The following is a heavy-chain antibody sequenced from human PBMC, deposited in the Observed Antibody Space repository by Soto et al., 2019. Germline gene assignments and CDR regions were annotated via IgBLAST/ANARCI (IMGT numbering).Heavy chain of an antibody. J-gene: IGHJ4*02. CDR2: INSDGSST. Sequence: PGGSLRLFCAASGFTFSSYWMHWVRQAPGKGLVWVSRINSDGSSTSYADSVKGRFTISRDNAKNTLYLQMNSLRAEDTAVYYCARDWPLWFGAPDYWGQGTLVTVSS. D-gene: IGHD3-10*01. CDR3: ARDWPLWFGAPDY. V-gene: IGHV3-74*01. CDR1: GFTFSSYW.